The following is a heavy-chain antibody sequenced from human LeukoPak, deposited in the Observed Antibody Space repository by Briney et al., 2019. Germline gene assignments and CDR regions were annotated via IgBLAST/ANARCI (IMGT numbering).Heavy chain of an antibody. Sequence: GGSLRLSCAASGFIFDDYAMHWVRQAPGKGLEWVSGISWNSGSIGYADSVKGRFTISRDNAKNSLYLQVYSLTVEDTATYYCTRLRTGRFSTSWFDYWGQGSLVTVSS. CDR1: GFIFDDYA. CDR2: ISWNSGSI. D-gene: IGHD6-13*01. V-gene: IGHV3-9*01. J-gene: IGHJ4*02. CDR3: TRLRTGRFSTSWFDY.